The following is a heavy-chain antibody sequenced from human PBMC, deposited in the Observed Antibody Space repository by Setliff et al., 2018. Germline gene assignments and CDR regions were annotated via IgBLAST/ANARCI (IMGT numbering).Heavy chain of an antibody. Sequence: PSETLSLTCTVSGASLSSGTYYWGWIRQPPGKGLEWIGRIYYRGDTYYNASLKGRLTISVDTAQNQFSLRLTSVTAADTAVYYCARAISGWYSAHYYYMDVWGKGTTVTVSS. CDR3: ARAISGWYSAHYYYMDV. J-gene: IGHJ6*03. V-gene: IGHV4-39*01. D-gene: IGHD6-19*01. CDR2: IYYRGDT. CDR1: GASLSSGTYY.